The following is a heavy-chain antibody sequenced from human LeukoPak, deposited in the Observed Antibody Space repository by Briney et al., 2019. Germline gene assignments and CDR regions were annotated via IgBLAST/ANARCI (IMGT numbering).Heavy chain of an antibody. Sequence: PGRSLRLSCTASGFTFGDYAMSWFRQAPGKGLEWVGFIRSKAYCGTTEYAASLKGKFTISRDDSKSIAYLQMNSLKTEDTAVYYCTRAPYCGGDCYSDYWGQGTLVTVSS. CDR1: GFTFGDYA. V-gene: IGHV3-49*03. D-gene: IGHD2-21*02. CDR3: TRAPYCGGDCYSDY. J-gene: IGHJ4*02. CDR2: IRSKAYCGTT.